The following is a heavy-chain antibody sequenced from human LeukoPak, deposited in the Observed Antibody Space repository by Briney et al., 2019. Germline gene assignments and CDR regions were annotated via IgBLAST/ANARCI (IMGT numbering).Heavy chain of an antibody. CDR3: ASCPTYYYYYMDV. CDR2: IIPIFGTA. V-gene: IGHV1-69*13. J-gene: IGHJ6*03. Sequence: GASVKVSCKASGGTFSSYAISWVRQPPGQGLEWMGGIIPIFGTANYAQKFQGRVTITADESTSTAYMELSSLRSEDTAVYYCASCPTYYYYYMDVWGKGTTVTISS. CDR1: GGTFSSYA.